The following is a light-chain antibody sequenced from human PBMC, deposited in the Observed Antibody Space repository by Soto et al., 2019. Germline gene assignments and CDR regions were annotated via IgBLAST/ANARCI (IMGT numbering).Light chain of an antibody. J-gene: IGKJ5*01. V-gene: IGKV1-9*01. CDR1: QVIMSS. CDR3: QQINAYPIT. CDR2: TAS. Sequence: IQLTQSPSSLSASVGDSVTITCRACQVIMSSLAWYQQKSWIASKLLIYTASTFQSGVPSRFSGSGSGTDFTLTISSLQPEDFATYYCQQINAYPITFGQGTRLEIK.